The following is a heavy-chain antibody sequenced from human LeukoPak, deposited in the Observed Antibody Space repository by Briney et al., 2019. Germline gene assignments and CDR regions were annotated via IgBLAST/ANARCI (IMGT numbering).Heavy chain of an antibody. J-gene: IGHJ4*02. CDR1: GGSISSYH. Sequence: SETLSLTCTVSGGSISSYHWSWIRQPPGKGLEWIGYIYYGGRTNYNPSLKSRVTISVDTSKNQFSLKVTSVTAADTAVYYCARLARTNHYDSSGPVDYWGQGTLVTVSS. V-gene: IGHV4-59*08. CDR2: IYYGGRT. D-gene: IGHD3-22*01. CDR3: ARLARTNHYDSSGPVDY.